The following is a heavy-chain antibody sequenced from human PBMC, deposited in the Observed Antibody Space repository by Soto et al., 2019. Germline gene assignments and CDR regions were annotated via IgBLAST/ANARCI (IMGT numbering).Heavy chain of an antibody. V-gene: IGHV1-69*01. Sequence: QVQLVQPGAEVKEPGSSVKVSCKASGGGNLRDYRTTWVRRAPGQGLEWMGGIIPKLGSANYAQKFQGRVTVTSDESTNSVYMELRSLRSDDTAVYYCARVGEGYNFGAVYWGQGTPVTVSS. CDR2: IIPKLGSA. J-gene: IGHJ4*02. D-gene: IGHD5-12*01. CDR1: GGGNLRDYR. CDR3: ARVGEGYNFGAVY.